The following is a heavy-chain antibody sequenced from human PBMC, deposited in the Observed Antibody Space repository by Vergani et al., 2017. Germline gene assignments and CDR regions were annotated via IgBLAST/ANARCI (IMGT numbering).Heavy chain of an antibody. D-gene: IGHD3-10*01. Sequence: EVMLVQSGAEVKKPGESLKISCTYSESSFISNEIAWVRQMSGKGLQWMGNINPIDSKIAYSPSFQGQAIMSLDKSITTAYLQWRSLKASDTATYFCASGGHGSENGGALQLWGQGTNITVSS. CDR3: ASGGHGSENGGALQL. CDR1: ESSFISNE. J-gene: IGHJ3*01. V-gene: IGHV5-51*03. CDR2: INPIDSKI.